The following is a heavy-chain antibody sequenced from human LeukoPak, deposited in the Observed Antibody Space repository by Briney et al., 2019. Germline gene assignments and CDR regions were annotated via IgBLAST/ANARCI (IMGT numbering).Heavy chain of an antibody. J-gene: IGHJ4*02. CDR1: GYTFTSYY. CDR3: ARDLRFGELSFLPFDY. D-gene: IGHD3-10*01. Sequence: ASVKVSCKASGYTFTSYYLHWVRQAPGQGLEWMGIINPSAGSTSYAQKFQGRVTLTRDMSTSTVYMEVSSLRSEDTAVYYCARDLRFGELSFLPFDYWGPGTLVTVSS. V-gene: IGHV1-46*01. CDR2: INPSAGST.